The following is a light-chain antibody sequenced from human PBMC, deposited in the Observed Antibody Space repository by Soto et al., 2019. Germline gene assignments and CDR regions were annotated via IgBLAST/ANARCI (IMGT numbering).Light chain of an antibody. CDR3: QQYTKDTPGT. CDR2: YAT. V-gene: IGKV1-27*01. CDR1: EDISQF. Sequence: DIQMTQSPSSLSASVGDRVTFTCRASEDISQFLAWYQQRPGKVPKLLIYYATNLQSGVPSRFSGSGSGTDFNLTISSLQPEDVATYYCQQYTKDTPGTFGQGTKV. J-gene: IGKJ1*01.